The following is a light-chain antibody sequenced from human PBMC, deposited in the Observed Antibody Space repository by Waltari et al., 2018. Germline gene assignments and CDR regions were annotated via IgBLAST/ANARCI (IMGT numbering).Light chain of an antibody. J-gene: IGKJ1*01. CDR2: KVS. Sequence: DVVMTQSPLSLPVILGQPASISCRTSESPVSSDGNTYLNWFQQRPGQPPRRLIFKVSNRDSGGPDRFSGSGSGTDFTLRISRVEAEDVGVYYCMQGIHRPWTFGQGTKVEIK. V-gene: IGKV2-30*01. CDR1: ESPVSSDGNTY. CDR3: MQGIHRPWT.